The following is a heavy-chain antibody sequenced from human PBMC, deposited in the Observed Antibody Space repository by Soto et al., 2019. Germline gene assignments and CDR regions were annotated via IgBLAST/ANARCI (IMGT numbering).Heavy chain of an antibody. Sequence: GASVKVSCKASGYTFTSYAMHWVRQAPGQRLEWMGWINAGNGNTKYSQKFQGRVTITRDTSASTAYMELSSLRSEDTAVYYCARDHYDILTGYYYFDYWGQGTLVTSPQ. J-gene: IGHJ4*02. V-gene: IGHV1-3*01. CDR3: ARDHYDILTGYYYFDY. CDR1: GYTFTSYA. CDR2: INAGNGNT. D-gene: IGHD3-9*01.